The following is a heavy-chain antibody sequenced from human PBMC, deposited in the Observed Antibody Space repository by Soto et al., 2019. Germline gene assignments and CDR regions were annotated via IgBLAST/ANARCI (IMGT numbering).Heavy chain of an antibody. CDR2: IYSGGST. CDR3: ARSGLIGAAAFDI. D-gene: IGHD1-26*01. V-gene: IGHV3-66*01. Sequence: GGSLRLSCAASGFTFSSNYMSWVRQAPGKGLEWVSVIYSGGSTYYAESVKGRFTISSDNTKNTLYLQMNSLRAEDTAVYYCARSGLIGAAAFDIWGQGTMVTVSS. CDR1: GFTFSSNY. J-gene: IGHJ3*02.